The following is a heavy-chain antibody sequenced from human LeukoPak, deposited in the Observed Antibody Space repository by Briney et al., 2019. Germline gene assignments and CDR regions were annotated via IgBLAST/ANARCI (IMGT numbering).Heavy chain of an antibody. CDR2: INAYNGNT. CDR3: ARDYNWNVDY. D-gene: IGHD1-1*01. V-gene: IGHV1-18*04. Sequence: ASVKVSCKASGYIFTSYGISWVRQAPGQGLEWMGWINAYNGNTNYAQKLQGRVTMTTDTSTSTAYMELRSLRSDDTAAYYCARDYNWNVDYWGQGTLVTVSS. J-gene: IGHJ4*02. CDR1: GYIFTSYG.